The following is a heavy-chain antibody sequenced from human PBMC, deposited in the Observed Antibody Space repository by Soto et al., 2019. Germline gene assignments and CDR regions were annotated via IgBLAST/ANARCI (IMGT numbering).Heavy chain of an antibody. CDR1: GDSISTADYY. D-gene: IGHD6-6*01. Sequence: SETLSLTCTVSGDSISTADYYRNWIRQPPGNGLEWIGYIYYSGNTYYIPSLKSRVTISVDTSKNQISLKLNSVTAADTAVYYCARGIYSTSSFFDSWGQGTLVTVSS. CDR3: ARGIYSTSSFFDS. CDR2: IYYSGNT. V-gene: IGHV4-30-4*01. J-gene: IGHJ4*02.